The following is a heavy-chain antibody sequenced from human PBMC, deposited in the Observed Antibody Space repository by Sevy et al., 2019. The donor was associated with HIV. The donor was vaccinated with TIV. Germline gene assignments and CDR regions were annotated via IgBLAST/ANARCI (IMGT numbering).Heavy chain of an antibody. D-gene: IGHD1-1*01. J-gene: IGHJ6*02. CDR3: AKAGGINWFYYYYGMDV. Sequence: GGSLRLSCAASGFTFSSYWMSWVRQAPGKGMEWVANIKQDGSEKYYVDSVKGRFTISRDNAKNSLYLQMNSLRAEDTAVYYCAKAGGINWFYYYYGMDVWGQGTTVTVSS. V-gene: IGHV3-7*03. CDR1: GFTFSSYW. CDR2: IKQDGSEK.